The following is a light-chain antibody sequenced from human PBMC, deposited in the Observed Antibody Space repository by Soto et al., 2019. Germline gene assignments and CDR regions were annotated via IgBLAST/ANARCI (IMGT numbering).Light chain of an antibody. Sequence: DIVMTQSPLSLPVTPGEPASISCRSSQSLLHSDGYNRLDWYLQKPGQSPKLLIYLGSNRAPGGPDRFSGSGSGTDFTLTITRVEAEDVGIYSCVQLHGFGQGTRLELK. CDR2: LGS. J-gene: IGKJ5*01. CDR1: QSLLHSDGYNR. V-gene: IGKV2-28*01. CDR3: VQLHG.